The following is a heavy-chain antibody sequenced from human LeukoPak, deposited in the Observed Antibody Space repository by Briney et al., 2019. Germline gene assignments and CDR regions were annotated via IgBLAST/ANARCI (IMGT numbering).Heavy chain of an antibody. Sequence: GGSLRLSCAASGFTFRSSWMHWVRQAPGKGLVWVSRISRDGSSTTYADSVKGRFTTSRDNAKNTLYLQMDSLRADDTAVYYCARDPGYELWSPFWGRMDVWALGPRSPSP. CDR2: ISRDGSST. CDR3: ARDPGYELWSPFWGRMDV. V-gene: IGHV3-74*01. J-gene: IGHJ6*03. CDR1: GFTFRSSW. D-gene: IGHD3-3*01.